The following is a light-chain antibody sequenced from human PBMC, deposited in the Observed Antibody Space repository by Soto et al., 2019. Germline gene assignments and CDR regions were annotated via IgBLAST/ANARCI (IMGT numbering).Light chain of an antibody. CDR1: ESISSW. CDR3: QQYEAYPLT. J-gene: IGKJ4*01. CDR2: EAS. V-gene: IGKV1-5*03. Sequence: DIQMTQSPSTLSASVGDRVTITCRASESISSWLAWYQQKPGKAPKLLIYEASSLESGVPSRFNGNGFGNGFTLTIRRLQPCCFATYSCQQYEAYPLTFGGGTKAEIK.